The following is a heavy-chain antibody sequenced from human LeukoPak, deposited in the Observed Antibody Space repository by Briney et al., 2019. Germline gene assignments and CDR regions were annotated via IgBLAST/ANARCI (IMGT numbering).Heavy chain of an antibody. D-gene: IGHD3-10*02. CDR3: ASSMVGGYFDF. J-gene: IGHJ4*02. CDR1: GDSVSSNSVA. V-gene: IGHV6-1*01. Sequence: SQTLSLTCVVSGDSVSSNSVAWNWIRQSPSRGLEWLARTYYRSKWQNDYEASVKSRITINPDTSKNQFSLQLKSVTPDDTAVYYCASSMVGGYFDFWGQGTLVTVSS. CDR2: TYYRSKWQN.